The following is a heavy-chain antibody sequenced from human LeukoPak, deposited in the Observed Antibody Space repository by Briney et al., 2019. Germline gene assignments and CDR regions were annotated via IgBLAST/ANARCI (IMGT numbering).Heavy chain of an antibody. D-gene: IGHD6-19*01. CDR2: TYYRSKWYN. V-gene: IGHV6-1*01. CDR1: GDSVSSNSTA. CDR3: VSGFTSGWPRFDP. Sequence: QTHSLTCAISGDSVSSNSTAWNWIRQPPSRGLEWLGRTYYRSKWYNEYAVSVKSRITINPDTSKNQFSLHLNSVTPEDTAIYYCVSGFTSGWPRFDPWGQGTLVTVSS. J-gene: IGHJ5*02.